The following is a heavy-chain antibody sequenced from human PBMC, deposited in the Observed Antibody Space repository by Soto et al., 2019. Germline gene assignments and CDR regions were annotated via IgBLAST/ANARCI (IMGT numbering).Heavy chain of an antibody. V-gene: IGHV4-4*02. CDR3: ARRGDGSGSLDY. CDR1: AGSISSSSW. CDR2: IYHSGST. Sequence: QVQLQESGPGLVKPSGTLSLTCAVSAGSISSSSWWSWVRQPPGKGLEWIGEIYHSGSTSYSPSLKSPVTIPVDKSKNQSALKLSSVTAGDTAVYYCARRGDGSGSLDYWGRGTLVTVSS. D-gene: IGHD3-10*01. J-gene: IGHJ4*02.